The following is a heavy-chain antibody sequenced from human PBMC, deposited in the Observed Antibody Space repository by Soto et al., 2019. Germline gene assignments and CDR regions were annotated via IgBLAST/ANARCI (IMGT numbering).Heavy chain of an antibody. Sequence: SVKVSCKASGFTFTSSAMQWVRQARGQRLEWIGWIVVGSGNTNYAQKFQERVTITRDTSTSTAYMELSSLRSEGTAVYYCARGDYYGSGSYSYWGQGTLVTVSS. CDR1: GFTFTSSA. CDR3: ARGDYYGSGSYSY. CDR2: IVVGSGNT. V-gene: IGHV1-58*02. D-gene: IGHD3-10*01. J-gene: IGHJ4*02.